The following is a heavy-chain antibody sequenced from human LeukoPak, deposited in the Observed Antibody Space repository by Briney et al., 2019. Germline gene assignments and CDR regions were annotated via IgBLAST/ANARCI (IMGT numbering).Heavy chain of an antibody. CDR1: GYSFISYW. CDR2: IFPGDSDT. Sequence: GESLKISCKGSGYSFISYWIGWVRQMPGKGLEWMGIIFPGDSDTRSSPSFQGQVTISADKSISTAYLQWSSLKASDSAMYYCARVRFSTTGTTGFDYWGQGTLVTVSS. D-gene: IGHD1-1*01. CDR3: ARVRFSTTGTTGFDY. J-gene: IGHJ4*02. V-gene: IGHV5-51*01.